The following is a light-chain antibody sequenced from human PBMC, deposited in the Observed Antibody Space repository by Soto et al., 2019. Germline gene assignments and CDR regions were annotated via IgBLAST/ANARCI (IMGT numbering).Light chain of an antibody. CDR3: TSYAGRNNLV. CDR1: SSDVGGYNY. J-gene: IGLJ2*01. V-gene: IGLV2-8*01. CDR2: EVS. Sequence: QSALTQPPSASGSPGQSVTISCTGTSSDVGGYNYVSWYQQHPGKAPKLMISEVSKRPSGVPDRFSGSKSGNTASLTVSGLQGEDEADYCCTSYAGRNNLVFGGGTKVTVL.